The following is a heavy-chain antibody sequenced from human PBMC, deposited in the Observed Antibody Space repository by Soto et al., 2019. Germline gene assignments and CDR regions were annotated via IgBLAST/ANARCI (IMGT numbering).Heavy chain of an antibody. J-gene: IGHJ4*02. Sequence: XETLSLTCAVSGYSISSGYYWGWIRQPPGKGLEWIGSIYHSGSSYYNPSLKRRVTISVDTSKNQFSLKLSSVTAADTAVYYCARGKGDGYNYYFDYWGQATLVTVSS. V-gene: IGHV4-38-2*01. CDR3: ARGKGDGYNYYFDY. CDR1: GYSISSGYY. D-gene: IGHD1-1*01. CDR2: IYHSGSS.